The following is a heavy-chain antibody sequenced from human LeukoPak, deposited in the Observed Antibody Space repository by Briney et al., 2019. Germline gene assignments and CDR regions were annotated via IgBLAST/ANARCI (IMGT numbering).Heavy chain of an antibody. Sequence: SETLSLTCAVYGGSFSGYYWSWIRQPPGKGLEWIGEINHSGSTNYNPSLKSRVTISVDTSKNQFSLKLSSVTAADTAVYYCARHLAWSGYYRYYFDYWGQGTLVTVSS. J-gene: IGHJ4*02. D-gene: IGHD3-3*01. CDR1: GGSFSGYY. V-gene: IGHV4-34*01. CDR2: INHSGST. CDR3: ARHLAWSGYYRYYFDY.